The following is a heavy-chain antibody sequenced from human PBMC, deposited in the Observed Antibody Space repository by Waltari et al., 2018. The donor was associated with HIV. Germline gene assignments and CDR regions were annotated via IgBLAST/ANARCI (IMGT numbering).Heavy chain of an antibody. CDR2: IHPGNCQT. CDR3: AGQNDMSRGFGMDV. D-gene: IGHD3-10*01. Sequence: EVQLVQSAAEVKKAGESLRISCSGPDYIFGPAHYYSKKWIARWRQQPGNRLRGVDVIHPGNCQTTYGPAFQGQVTISIDMSTKAAYLQWNSLKASDSALYFWAGQNDMSRGFGMDVWGQGTTVTVSS. CDR1: DYIFGPAHYYSKKW. J-gene: IGHJ6*02. V-gene: IGHV5-51*01.